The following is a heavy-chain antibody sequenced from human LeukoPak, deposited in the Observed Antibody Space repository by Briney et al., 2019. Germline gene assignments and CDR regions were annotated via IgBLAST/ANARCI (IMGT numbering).Heavy chain of an antibody. CDR2: IHYSGST. J-gene: IGHJ4*02. Sequence: PSETLSLTCAVSGVSLTDYYWSWIRQPPGKGLWWMWYIHYSGSTNYNPSFKSRVTISVDTSKNQFSLKLTSVTAADTAVYYCARHATRTYDSSGFYYEWDYWGQGTLVTVSS. CDR3: ARHATRTYDSSGFYYEWDY. CDR1: GVSLTDYY. V-gene: IGHV4-59*08. D-gene: IGHD3-22*01.